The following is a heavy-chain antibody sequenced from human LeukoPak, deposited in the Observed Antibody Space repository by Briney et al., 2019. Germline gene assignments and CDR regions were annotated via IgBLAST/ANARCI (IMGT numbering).Heavy chain of an antibody. CDR2: IKSDGSST. D-gene: IGHD3-22*01. V-gene: IGHV3-74*01. CDR1: GLTFSNYW. J-gene: IGHJ4*02. Sequence: GGSLRLSCTASGLTFSNYWMHWVRQAPGKGLVWVSRIKSDGSSTIYADSVKGRFTISRDNAKNTVDLQMNSLSAEDTAVYYCATEYYYDSSGYYTFDYWGQGTLVTASS. CDR3: ATEYYYDSSGYYTFDY.